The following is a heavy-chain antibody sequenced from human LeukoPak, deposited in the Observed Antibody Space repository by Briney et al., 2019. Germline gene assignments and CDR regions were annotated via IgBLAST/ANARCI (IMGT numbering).Heavy chain of an antibody. Sequence: SQTLSLTCTVSSGSISSGTYYWSWLRQHPGKGLEWIGYIYYSGSTHYNPSLKSRVTISEDTSKNQFSLKLSSVTAADTAVYYCARAFSGDYAWLDSWGQGTLVTGSS. CDR2: IYYSGST. J-gene: IGHJ5*01. CDR3: ARAFSGDYAWLDS. V-gene: IGHV4-31*03. CDR1: SGSISSGTYY. D-gene: IGHD4-17*01.